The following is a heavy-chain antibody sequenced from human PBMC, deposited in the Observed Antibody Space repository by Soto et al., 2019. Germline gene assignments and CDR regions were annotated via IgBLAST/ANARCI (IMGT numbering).Heavy chain of an antibody. J-gene: IGHJ5*02. CDR1: GFTFNRYA. CDR2: ISYDGSNK. V-gene: IGHV3-30-3*01. Sequence: QVQLVESGGGVVQPGRSLRVSCAASGFTFNRYAMHWVRQAPGKGLEWVAVISYDGSNKYHADSVKGRFTISRDNSKNTLDLQMNSLRPEDTAVYYCARPKLAVGGKRSLGNLFDPWGQGTLVTVTS. CDR3: ARPKLAVGGKRSLGNLFDP. D-gene: IGHD1-1*01.